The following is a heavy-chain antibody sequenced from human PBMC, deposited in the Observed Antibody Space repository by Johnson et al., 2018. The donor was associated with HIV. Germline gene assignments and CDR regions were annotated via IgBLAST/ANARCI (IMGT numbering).Heavy chain of an antibody. J-gene: IGHJ3*02. CDR2: ISYDGSNK. CDR1: GFTFSSYG. Sequence: QMQLVESGGGVVQPGRSLRLSCAASGFTFSSYGMHWVRQAPGKGLEWVAVISYDGSNKYYADSVKGRFTISRDNSKNTLYLQMNSLRAEDTAVYYCAKSIAAAGTNAFDIWGQGTMVTVSS. CDR3: AKSIAAAGTNAFDI. V-gene: IGHV3-30*18. D-gene: IGHD6-13*01.